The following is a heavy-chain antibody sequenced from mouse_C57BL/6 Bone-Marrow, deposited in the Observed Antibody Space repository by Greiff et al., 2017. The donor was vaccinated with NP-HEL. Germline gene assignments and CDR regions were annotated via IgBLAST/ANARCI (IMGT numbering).Heavy chain of an antibody. V-gene: IGHV2-4*01. J-gene: IGHJ3*01. CDR3: AKYYYGSSSFAY. D-gene: IGHD1-1*01. CDR1: GFSLTSYG. Sequence: QVHVKQSGPGLVQPSQSLSITCTVSGFSLTSYGVHWVRQPPGKGLEWLGVIWSGGSTDYNAAFISRLSISKDNSKSQVFFKMNSLQADDTAIYYCAKYYYGSSSFAYWGQGTLVTVSA. CDR2: IWSGGST.